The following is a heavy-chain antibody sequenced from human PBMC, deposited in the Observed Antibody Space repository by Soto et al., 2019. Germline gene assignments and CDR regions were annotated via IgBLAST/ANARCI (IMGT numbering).Heavy chain of an antibody. CDR3: ARPTYYYDSSGPPAY. V-gene: IGHV3-48*01. CDR1: GFTFSTYS. CDR2: ISSSSSTI. J-gene: IGHJ4*02. D-gene: IGHD3-22*01. Sequence: GGSLRLSCAASGFTFSTYSMNWVRQAPGKGLEWVSYISSSSSTIFYTDSVKGRFTVSRDNAKNSLYLQKKSLRAEDTAFYYCARPTYYYDSSGPPAYWGQGTLVTVSS.